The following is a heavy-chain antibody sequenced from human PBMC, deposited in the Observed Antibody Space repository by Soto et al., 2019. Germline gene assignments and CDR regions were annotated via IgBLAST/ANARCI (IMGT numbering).Heavy chain of an antibody. D-gene: IGHD2-15*01. CDR1: GGSFSGYY. Sequence: SQTLSLTCAVYGGSFSGYYWSWIRQPPGKGLEWIGEINHSGNTNYNPSLKSRVTISVDTSKNQFSLKLSSVTAADTAVYYCARQVDIVVVVAAERRQNWFDPWGQGTLVTVSS. V-gene: IGHV4-34*01. CDR2: INHSGNT. CDR3: ARQVDIVVVVAAERRQNWFDP. J-gene: IGHJ5*02.